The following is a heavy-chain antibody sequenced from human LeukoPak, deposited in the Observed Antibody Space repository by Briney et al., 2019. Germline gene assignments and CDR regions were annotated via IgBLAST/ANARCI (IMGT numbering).Heavy chain of an antibody. CDR3: AITAMVYFDY. J-gene: IGHJ4*02. CDR2: IYYSGST. CDR1: GGSISSSSYY. D-gene: IGHD5-18*01. Sequence: SETLSLTCTVSGGSISSSSYYWGWIRQPPGKGLEWIGSIYYSGSTYYSPSLKSRVTISVDTSKNQFSLKLSSVTAADTAVYYCAITAMVYFDYWGQGTLVTVSS. V-gene: IGHV4-39*07.